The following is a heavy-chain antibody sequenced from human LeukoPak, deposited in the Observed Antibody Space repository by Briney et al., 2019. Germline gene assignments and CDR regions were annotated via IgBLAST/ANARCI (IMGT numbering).Heavy chain of an antibody. CDR1: GGSISSYY. CDR3: AREGVNYYMDV. Sequence: SETLSLTCTVSGGSISSYYWSWIRQPPGKGLEWIGYIYYSGGTNYNPSLKSRVTISVDTSKNQFSLKLGSVTAADTAVYYCAREGVNYYMDVWGKGTTVTVSS. V-gene: IGHV4-59*01. J-gene: IGHJ6*03. CDR2: IYYSGGT.